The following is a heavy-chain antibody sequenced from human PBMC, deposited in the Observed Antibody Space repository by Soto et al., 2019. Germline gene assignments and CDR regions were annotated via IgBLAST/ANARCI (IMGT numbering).Heavy chain of an antibody. Sequence: PSETLSLTCAVSGGSISSGGYSWSWIRQPPGKGLEWIGYIYHSGSTYYNPSLKSRVTISVDRSKNQFFLNLSSVSAADTAVYYCTSGPSGDKVDSWGQGTLVTVSS. D-gene: IGHD7-27*01. CDR3: TSGPSGDKVDS. CDR2: IYHSGST. J-gene: IGHJ4*02. V-gene: IGHV4-30-2*01. CDR1: GGSISSGGYS.